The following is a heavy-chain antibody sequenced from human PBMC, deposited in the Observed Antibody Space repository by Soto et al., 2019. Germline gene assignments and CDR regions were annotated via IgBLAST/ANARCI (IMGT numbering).Heavy chain of an antibody. D-gene: IGHD2-15*01. J-gene: IGHJ6*02. CDR3: ARGRDDCGGGTCYYYYGMDV. CDR2: INHSGST. Sequence: SETLSLTCAVYGGSCSGHYWSWIRQPPGKGLEWMGEINHSGSTNYNPSLKSRVTISVDTSKKQFSLMLTSVTAADTAVYYCARGRDDCGGGTCYYYYGMDVWGQGTTVTVSS. CDR1: GGSCSGHY. V-gene: IGHV4-34*01.